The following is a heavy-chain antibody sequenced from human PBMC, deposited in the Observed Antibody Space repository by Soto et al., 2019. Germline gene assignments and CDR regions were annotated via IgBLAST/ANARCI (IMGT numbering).Heavy chain of an antibody. CDR2: IIPIFGTA. Sequence: QVQLVQSGAEVKKPGSSVKVSCKASGGTFSSYAISWVRQAPGQGLEWMGGIIPIFGTANYAQKFQGRVTITADKSTSTAYMELSSLRSEDTAVYYCARDRNYYDSSGLYYYYYYDMDVWGQGTTVTVSS. D-gene: IGHD3-22*01. CDR3: ARDRNYYDSSGLYYYYYYDMDV. J-gene: IGHJ6*02. V-gene: IGHV1-69*06. CDR1: GGTFSSYA.